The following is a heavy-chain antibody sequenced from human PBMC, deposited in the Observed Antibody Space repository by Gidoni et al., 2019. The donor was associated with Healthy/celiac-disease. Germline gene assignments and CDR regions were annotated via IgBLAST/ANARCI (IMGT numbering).Heavy chain of an antibody. Sequence: QVQLVESGGGVVQPGRSLRLSCAASGFTFSSYGMHWVRQAPGKGLEWVAVISYDGSNKYYADSVKGRFTISRDNSKNTLYLQMNSLRAEDTAVYYCAKDLSRSSWYYFDYWGQGTLVTVSS. V-gene: IGHV3-30*18. CDR3: AKDLSRSSWYYFDY. CDR1: GFTFSSYG. CDR2: ISYDGSNK. J-gene: IGHJ4*02. D-gene: IGHD6-13*01.